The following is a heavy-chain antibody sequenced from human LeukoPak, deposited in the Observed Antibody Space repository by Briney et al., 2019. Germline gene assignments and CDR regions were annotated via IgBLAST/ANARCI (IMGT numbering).Heavy chain of an antibody. CDR1: GFTFSSYS. CDR2: ISSSSSYI. J-gene: IGHJ6*02. D-gene: IGHD6-6*01. Sequence: GGSLRLSCAASGFTFSSYSMNWVRQAPGKGLEWVSSISSSSSYIYYADSVKGRFTISRGNAKNSLYLQMNSLRAEGTAVYYCARGESSSSYYYYGMDVWGQGTTVTVSS. V-gene: IGHV3-21*01. CDR3: ARGESSSSYYYYGMDV.